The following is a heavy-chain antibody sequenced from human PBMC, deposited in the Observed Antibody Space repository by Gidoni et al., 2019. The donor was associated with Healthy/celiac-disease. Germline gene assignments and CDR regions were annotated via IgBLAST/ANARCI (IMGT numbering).Heavy chain of an antibody. CDR3: SKDIVLERHLGLFDY. V-gene: IGHV3-30*18. J-gene: IGHJ4*02. CDR1: GFTFSSNG. D-gene: IGHD1-1*01. Sequence: QVKLVGSGGGVVQPGRSLSLSCAASGFTFSSNGMHWVRQAPGNGLEWVAVISYDGSNKYYADSVKCRFTISRDNSKNTLYLQMNSLRAEDTAVYYCSKDIVLERHLGLFDYWGQGTLVTVSS. CDR2: ISYDGSNK.